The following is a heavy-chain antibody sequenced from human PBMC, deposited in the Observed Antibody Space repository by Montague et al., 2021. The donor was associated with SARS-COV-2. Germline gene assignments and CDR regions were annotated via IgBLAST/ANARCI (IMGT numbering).Heavy chain of an antibody. D-gene: IGHD6-19*01. V-gene: IGHV3-30-3*01. CDR2: ISYDENNE. CDR3: ARDNLERSSGWYDGFDY. Sequence: SLRLSCAASGFTFSTYTMHWVRQAPGKGLEWVALISYDENNEYYADSVKGRFTISRDNSKNTLFLQMNSLRAEDTAVYYCARDNLERSSGWYDGFDYWGPGTLLAVSS. J-gene: IGHJ4*02. CDR1: GFTFSTYT.